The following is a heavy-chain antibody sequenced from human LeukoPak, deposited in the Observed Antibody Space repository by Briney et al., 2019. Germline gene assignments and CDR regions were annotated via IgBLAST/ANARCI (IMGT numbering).Heavy chain of an antibody. CDR3: ASHRVAYSSSSPADY. J-gene: IGHJ4*02. CDR2: IYYSGST. V-gene: IGHV4-59*01. CDR1: GGSISSYY. D-gene: IGHD6-6*01. Sequence: KSSETLSLTCTVSGGSISSYYWSWIRQPPGKGLEWIGYIYYSGSTNYNPSLKSRVTISVDTSKNQFSLKLSSVTAADTAVYYCASHRVAYSSSSPADYWGQGTLVTVSS.